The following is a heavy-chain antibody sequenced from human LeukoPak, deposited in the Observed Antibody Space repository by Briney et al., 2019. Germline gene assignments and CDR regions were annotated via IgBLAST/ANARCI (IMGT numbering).Heavy chain of an antibody. CDR3: ARGFAGYDTSDYAFSYY. V-gene: IGHV1-8*01. CDR2: MNPNSGDT. J-gene: IGHJ4*02. D-gene: IGHD3-22*01. Sequence: ASVKVYCKASGYTFTNYDLTWVRQATGQGVEWMGWMNPNSGDTGYAQKFQGRLTMTRDTSISTAYMELSSLRSEDTAVYYCARGFAGYDTSDYAFSYYWGQGTLVTVSS. CDR1: GYTFTNYD.